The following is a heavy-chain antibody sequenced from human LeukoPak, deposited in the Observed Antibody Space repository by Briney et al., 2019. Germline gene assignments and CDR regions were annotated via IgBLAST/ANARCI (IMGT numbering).Heavy chain of an antibody. CDR2: ISAYPGNT. Sequence: ASVKASCKASGYTFTRYYMHRVPQAPGQRLEWLGWISAYPGNTIYTQKIQGRVTMTTDTSTSTAYMELRRLRSDDTAVYFCARDCTPPTRYSVSYAGANCFDPWGQGTLVTVSS. J-gene: IGHJ5*02. CDR1: GYTFTRYY. CDR3: ARDCTPPTRYSVSYAGANCFDP. D-gene: IGHD1-26*01. V-gene: IGHV1-18*04.